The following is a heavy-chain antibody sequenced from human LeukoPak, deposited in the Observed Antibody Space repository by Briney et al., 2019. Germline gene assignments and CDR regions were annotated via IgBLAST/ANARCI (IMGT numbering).Heavy chain of an antibody. CDR1: GFTFSSDW. CDR3: VRDLGGRSGH. J-gene: IGHJ4*02. Sequence: GGSLRLSCAASGFTFSSDWMHWVRQAPGKGLVWVSRINEDGSTTNYADSVKGRSTIFRDNAKNTLYLQMNSLRAEDTAVYYCVRDLGGRSGHWGQGTLVTVSS. D-gene: IGHD1-26*01. CDR2: INEDGSTT. V-gene: IGHV3-74*01.